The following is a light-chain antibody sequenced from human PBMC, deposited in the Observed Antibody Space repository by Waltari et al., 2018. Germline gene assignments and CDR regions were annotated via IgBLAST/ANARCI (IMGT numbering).Light chain of an antibody. J-gene: IGLJ2*01. Sequence: QSVLTQPPSVSGAPGQRVTISCTGSSSNIGAGYDVHWYQQLPGTAPKLLIFVNGNRPSGVPDLFSGSKSGTSASLAITGLQPEDEADYYCQSYDSSLTGSVFGGGTKVTVL. CDR1: SSNIGAGYD. CDR3: QSYDSSLTGSV. CDR2: VNG. V-gene: IGLV1-40*01.